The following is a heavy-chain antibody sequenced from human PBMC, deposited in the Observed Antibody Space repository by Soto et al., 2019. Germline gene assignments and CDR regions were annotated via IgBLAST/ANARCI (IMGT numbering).Heavy chain of an antibody. D-gene: IGHD3-10*01. J-gene: IGHJ6*02. CDR1: GFTFSSYA. Sequence: GGSLRLSCAASGFTFSSYAMHWVRQAPGKGLEWVAVISYDGSNKYYADSVKGRFTISRDNSKNTLYLQMNSLRAEDTAVYYCARSLVRGVIGPNPNYYGMDVWGQGTTVTVSS. CDR2: ISYDGSNK. CDR3: ARSLVRGVIGPNPNYYGMDV. V-gene: IGHV3-30-3*01.